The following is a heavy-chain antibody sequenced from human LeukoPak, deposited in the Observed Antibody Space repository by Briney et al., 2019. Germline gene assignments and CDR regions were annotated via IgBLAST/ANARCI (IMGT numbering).Heavy chain of an antibody. CDR1: GGSFSGYY. V-gene: IGHV4-34*01. CDR2: INHSGNT. CDR3: ARPRSGSGSAIGY. D-gene: IGHD1-26*01. Sequence: SETLSLTCAVYGGSFSGYYWSWIRQPPGRGLXXIGEINHSGNTNYNPSLESRVTISVDTSKNQFSLKLNSVTAADTAVYYCARPRSGSGSAIGYWGQGTLVTVSS. J-gene: IGHJ4*02.